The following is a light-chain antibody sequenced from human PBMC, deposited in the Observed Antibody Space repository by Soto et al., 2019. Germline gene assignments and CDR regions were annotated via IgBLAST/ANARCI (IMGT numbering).Light chain of an antibody. Sequence: DIQMTQSPSTLSASVGDRVTITCRASQSISSWLAWYRQKPGKAPKLLIYKSYSLESGVPSRSSGSGSGTEFTLTISRLEPDDVATYYCPQYNSYPWTFGQGTKVEIK. CDR2: KSY. CDR3: PQYNSYPWT. CDR1: QSISSW. J-gene: IGKJ1*01. V-gene: IGKV1-5*03.